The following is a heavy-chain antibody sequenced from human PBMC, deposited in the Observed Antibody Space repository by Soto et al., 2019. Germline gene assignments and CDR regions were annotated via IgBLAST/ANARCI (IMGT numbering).Heavy chain of an antibody. CDR1: GGSXSSGGYS. D-gene: IGHD2-2*01. V-gene: IGHV4-30-2*01. Sequence: SETLSLTCAVSGGSXSSGGYSWSWIRQPPGKGLEWIGYIYHSGSTYYNPSLKSRVTISVDRSRNQFSLKLSSVTAADTAVYYCARVPDRWGQGTLVTVSS. J-gene: IGHJ5*02. CDR3: ARVPDR. CDR2: IYHSGST.